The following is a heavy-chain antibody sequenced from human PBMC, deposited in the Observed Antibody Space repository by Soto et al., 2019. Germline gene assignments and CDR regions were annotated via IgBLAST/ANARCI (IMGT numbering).Heavy chain of an antibody. CDR3: ASSSLYGMDV. V-gene: IGHV1-18*04. CDR1: GYTFTSYG. J-gene: IGHJ6*02. Sequence: GASVKVSCKASGYTFTSYGISWVRQAPGQGLEWMGWISAYNGNTNYAQKLQGRVTMTTDTSKNQLSLKVGSVTAADTAVYYCASSSLYGMDVWGQGTTVTVSS. CDR2: ISAYNGNT.